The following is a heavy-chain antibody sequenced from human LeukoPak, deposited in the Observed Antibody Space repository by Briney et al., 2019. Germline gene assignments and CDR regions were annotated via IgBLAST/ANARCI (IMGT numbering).Heavy chain of an antibody. CDR1: GFTSSSYG. Sequence: GGSLRLSCAASGFTSSSYGLHWVRQAPGKGLEWVALIWNDGSNKYYTDSVKGRFTISRDNSKNTLYLQMNSLRAEDTAVYYCARSSYYGSGSYYPLDYWGQGTLVTVSS. J-gene: IGHJ4*02. V-gene: IGHV3-33*01. CDR3: ARSSYYGSGSYYPLDY. CDR2: IWNDGSNK. D-gene: IGHD3-10*01.